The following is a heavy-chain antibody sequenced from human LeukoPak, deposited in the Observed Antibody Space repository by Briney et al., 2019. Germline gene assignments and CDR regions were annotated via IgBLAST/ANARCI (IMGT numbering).Heavy chain of an antibody. V-gene: IGHV3-15*01. CDR3: AKDRQPAVRGVNY. CDR2: IKSKTDGGTT. J-gene: IGHJ4*02. D-gene: IGHD3-10*01. Sequence: GGSLRLSCATSAFIFNNAWMTWVRQAPGKGLEWVGRIKSKTDGGTTDHAAPVKGRFTISRDNSKNTLYLQMNSLRVEDTAVYYCAKDRQPAVRGVNYWGQGTLVTVSS. CDR1: AFIFNNAW.